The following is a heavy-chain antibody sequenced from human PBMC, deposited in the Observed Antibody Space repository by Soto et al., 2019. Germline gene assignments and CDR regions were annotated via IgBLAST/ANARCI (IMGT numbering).Heavy chain of an antibody. D-gene: IGHD2-2*01. J-gene: IGHJ6*02. CDR1: GFTFSRVS. CDR2: ISSGSSDT. V-gene: IGHV3-21*01. Sequence: GGSLRLSCEASGFTFSRVSMNWVRQVPGKGLEWVASISSGSSDTWYADSVKGRFIISRDNAQNSLFLQMNTLRPEDTAIYYCARVLVPAAMGRTYYYYGMDVWGQGTTVTVSS. CDR3: ARVLVPAAMGRTYYYYGMDV.